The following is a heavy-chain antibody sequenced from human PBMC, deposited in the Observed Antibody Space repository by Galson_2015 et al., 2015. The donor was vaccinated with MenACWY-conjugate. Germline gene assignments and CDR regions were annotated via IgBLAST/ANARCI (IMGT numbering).Heavy chain of an antibody. D-gene: IGHD4-23*01. Sequence: LSLTCAVYGGSFSGYYWSWIRQPPGKGLEWIGEINHSGSTNYNPSLKSRVTISVDTSKNQFSLKLSSVTAADTAVYYCARVRDYGGFDYWGQGTLVTVSS. CDR2: INHSGST. J-gene: IGHJ4*02. V-gene: IGHV4-34*01. CDR1: GGSFSGYY. CDR3: ARVRDYGGFDY.